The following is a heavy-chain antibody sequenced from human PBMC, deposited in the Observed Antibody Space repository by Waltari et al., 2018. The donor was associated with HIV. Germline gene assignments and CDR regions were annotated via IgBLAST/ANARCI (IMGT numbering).Heavy chain of an antibody. V-gene: IGHV3-72*01. CDR3: YRFGGDL. CDR2: ARDTADSYFT. D-gene: IGHD3-16*01. CDR1: GFAFSDHH. Sequence: EVQLVESGGGLVAPGGSLRLSCSASGFAFSDHHMDWVRQAPGKGLEWVGRARDTADSYFTQYAASVKGRFTISRDDSKNSLFLEMSNMRSEDTAVYYCYRFGGDLWGQGTLVTVSS. J-gene: IGHJ5*02.